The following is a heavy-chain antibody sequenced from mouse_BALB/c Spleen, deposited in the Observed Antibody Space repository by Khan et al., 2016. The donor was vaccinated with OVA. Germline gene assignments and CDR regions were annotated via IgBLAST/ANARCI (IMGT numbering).Heavy chain of an antibody. CDR2: IWSDGST. Sequence: QVTLKESGPGLVQPSQSLSITCTVSGFSLITYGVHWVRQSPGKGLEWLGVIWSDGSTDYNAAFISRLSITKDNSKSQVFFKMNSLQADDTAIYCWARNSYGYDFTYWGRGILVTVSA. CDR3: ARNSYGYDFTY. D-gene: IGHD2-2*01. V-gene: IGHV2-2*01. CDR1: GFSLITYG. J-gene: IGHJ3*01.